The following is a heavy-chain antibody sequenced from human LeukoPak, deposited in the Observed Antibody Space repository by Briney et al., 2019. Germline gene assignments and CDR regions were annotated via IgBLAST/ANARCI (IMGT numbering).Heavy chain of an antibody. D-gene: IGHD1-26*01. Sequence: SVKVSCKASGGTFSSYAISWVRQAPGQGLEWMGGIIPIFGTANYAQKFQGRVTMTTDTSTSTAYMELRSLRSDDTAVYYCARDGGIVGATDAFDIWGQGTMVTVSS. J-gene: IGHJ3*02. CDR2: IIPIFGTA. CDR3: ARDGGIVGATDAFDI. V-gene: IGHV1-69*05. CDR1: GGTFSSYA.